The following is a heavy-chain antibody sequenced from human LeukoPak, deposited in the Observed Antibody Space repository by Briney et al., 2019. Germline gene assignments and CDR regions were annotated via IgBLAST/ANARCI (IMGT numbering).Heavy chain of an antibody. D-gene: IGHD2-2*01. Sequence: PSETLSLTCAVYGGSFSGYYWSWIRQPPGKGLEWIGEINHSGSTNYNPSLKSRVTISVDTSKNQFSLKLSSVTAADTAVYYRARVVVPAATWFDPWGQGTLVTVSS. CDR2: INHSGST. CDR3: ARVVVPAATWFDP. CDR1: GGSFSGYY. V-gene: IGHV4-34*01. J-gene: IGHJ5*02.